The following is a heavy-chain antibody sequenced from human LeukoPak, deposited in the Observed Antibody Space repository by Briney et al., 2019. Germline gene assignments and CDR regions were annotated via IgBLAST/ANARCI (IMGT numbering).Heavy chain of an antibody. CDR1: GYTFTNSD. CDR3: ARGVRFSDFYYYMDV. J-gene: IGHJ6*03. V-gene: IGHV1-8*03. D-gene: IGHD3-3*01. Sequence: ASVKVSCKASGYTFTNSDINWVRQAPGQGLELMGWMNPNSGKTGYARKFQGRVTFTRNSSISTAYMDLSSLRSEDTAVYYCARGVRFSDFYYYMDVWGQGTAVTVSS. CDR2: MNPNSGKT.